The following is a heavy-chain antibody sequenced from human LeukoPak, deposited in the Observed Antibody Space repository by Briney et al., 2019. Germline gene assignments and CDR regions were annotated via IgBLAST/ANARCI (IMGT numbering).Heavy chain of an antibody. D-gene: IGHD2-2*01. CDR3: ARDRFGGYCSGIGCYRSLGY. CDR1: GFAFSSYW. Sequence: GGSLRLSCAASGFAFSSYWMSWVRQAPGKGLEWVANIQQDGSEKYYLDSVKGRFTISRDNAKNSLYLHMNSLRAEDTAVYYCARDRFGGYCSGIGCYRSLGYWGQGTLVTVSS. J-gene: IGHJ4*02. V-gene: IGHV3-7*01. CDR2: IQQDGSEK.